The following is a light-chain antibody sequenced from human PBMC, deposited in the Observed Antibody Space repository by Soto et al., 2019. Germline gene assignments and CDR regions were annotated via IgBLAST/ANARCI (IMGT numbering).Light chain of an antibody. CDR2: GAS. V-gene: IGKV3-20*01. CDR1: QSVSSSY. J-gene: IGKJ4*01. CDR3: QQYGSSPLT. Sequence: EIVLTQSPGTLSLSPGERATLSCRASQSVSSSYLAWYQQKPGQAPRLLIYGASSRATGIPDRFSGSGSGTDFTLPISRLEPEAFAVYYCQQYGSSPLTFGGGTKVEIK.